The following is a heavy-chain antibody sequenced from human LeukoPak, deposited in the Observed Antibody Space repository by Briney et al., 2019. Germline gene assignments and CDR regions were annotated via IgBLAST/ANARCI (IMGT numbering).Heavy chain of an antibody. V-gene: IGHV3-7*03. CDR1: GSIFSSYA. CDR2: IKQDGSEK. CDR3: VRDWDF. J-gene: IGHJ4*02. Sequence: GSLRLSCAVSGSIFSSYAMSWVRQAPGKGLEWVANIKQDGSEKYYVDSVKGRFTISRDNAKVSLYLQLDSLRVEDTAIYYCVRDWDFWGQGTLVIVSS.